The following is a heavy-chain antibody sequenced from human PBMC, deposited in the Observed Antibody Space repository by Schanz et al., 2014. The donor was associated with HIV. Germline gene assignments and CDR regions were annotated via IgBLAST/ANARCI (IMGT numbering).Heavy chain of an antibody. J-gene: IGHJ6*02. CDR2: IWYDGSNK. D-gene: IGHD6-13*01. Sequence: VQLVESGGGLVQRGGSLRLSCVASGFTFSHYWMSWVRQAPGKGLEWVAVIWYDGSNKYYVDSVKGRFTISRDNSRNTLHLQMDSLRVEDTAVYYCARTTRIAVGGRDPRRDYYYGMDVWGQGTAVTVS. CDR3: ARTTRIAVGGRDPRRDYYYGMDV. V-gene: IGHV3-33*08. CDR1: GFTFSHYW.